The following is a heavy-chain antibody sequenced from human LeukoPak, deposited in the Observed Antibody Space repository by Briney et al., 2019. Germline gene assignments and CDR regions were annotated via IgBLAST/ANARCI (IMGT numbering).Heavy chain of an antibody. CDR3: ARDSDYGDYYDAFHI. Sequence: ASVTVSCTASGGTFSSYAISWVRQAPGQGLEWMGGVIPIFGTANYAQKFQGRVTITADESTSTAYMELSSLRSEDTAVYYCARDSDYGDYYDAFHIWGQGTLVTVSS. D-gene: IGHD4-17*01. CDR1: GGTFSSYA. J-gene: IGHJ3*02. CDR2: VIPIFGTA. V-gene: IGHV1-69*13.